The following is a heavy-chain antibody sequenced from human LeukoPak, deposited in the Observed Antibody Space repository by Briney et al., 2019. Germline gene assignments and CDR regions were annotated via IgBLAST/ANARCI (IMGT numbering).Heavy chain of an antibody. CDR2: IKQDGSEK. J-gene: IGHJ1*01. V-gene: IGHV3-7*01. Sequence: GGSLRLSCAASGFTFSSYWMSWVRQAPGKGLEWVANIKQDGSEKYYVDSVKGRFTISRDNAKNSLYLQMNSLRAEDTAVYYCARDLGLHDYGDYKHWGQGTLVTVSS. CDR3: ARDLGLHDYGDYKH. D-gene: IGHD4-17*01. CDR1: GFTFSSYW.